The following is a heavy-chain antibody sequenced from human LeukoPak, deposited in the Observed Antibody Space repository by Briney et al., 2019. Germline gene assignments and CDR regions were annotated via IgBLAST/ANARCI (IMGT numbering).Heavy chain of an antibody. D-gene: IGHD1-14*01. CDR2: ISSSGDT. J-gene: IGHJ6*03. V-gene: IGHV4-4*07. CDR1: GGSISGYH. Sequence: SETLSLTCNVSGGSISGYHWSWVRESAGKGVEWVGRISSSGDTNYNPSLKSRVSFSVDTSKNKFSLNLRSVTAADTAVYYCARESSTTWYFFYYMDVWGKGATVTVSS. CDR3: ARESSTTWYFFYYMDV.